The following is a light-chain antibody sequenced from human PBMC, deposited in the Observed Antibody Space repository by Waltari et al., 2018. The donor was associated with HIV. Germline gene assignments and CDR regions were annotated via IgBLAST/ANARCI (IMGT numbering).Light chain of an antibody. CDR3: QQYYSPPYT. CDR1: QTILYTYKNKDS. J-gene: IGKJ2*01. CDR2: WAS. Sequence: EIVMTQSPDSLAVSLGERATINCKNSQTILYTYKNKDSLAWYKQRPGQPPKLLIYWASTRESGVPDRFTGSGSGTDFTLTISSLQAEDVAVYYCQQYYSPPYTFGQGTELQIK. V-gene: IGKV4-1*01.